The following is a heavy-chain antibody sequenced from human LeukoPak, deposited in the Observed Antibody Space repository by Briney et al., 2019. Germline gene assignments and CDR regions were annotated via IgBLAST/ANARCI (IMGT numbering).Heavy chain of an antibody. CDR1: GFTFSSYP. J-gene: IGHJ3*02. CDR2: ISSNGRST. CDR3: AREGAYCSSTSCSWAFDI. D-gene: IGHD2-2*01. V-gene: IGHV3-64*01. Sequence: GGSLRLSCAASGFTFSSYPMHWVRQAPGKGLEYVSGISSNGRSTYYANSVKGRFTISRDNSRNTLYLQMGSLRAEDMAVYYCAREGAYCSSTSCSWAFDIWGQGTMVTGSS.